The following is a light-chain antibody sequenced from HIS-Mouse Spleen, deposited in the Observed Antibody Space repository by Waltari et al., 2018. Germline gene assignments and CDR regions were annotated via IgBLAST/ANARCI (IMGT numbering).Light chain of an antibody. V-gene: IGLV1-44*01. CDR3: AAWDDSLNGWV. CDR2: SNN. CDR1: SSNLGSNT. Sequence: QSVLTQPPSASGTPGQRVTISCSGSSSNLGSNTINWYQQLPGTAPKLLIYSNNQRPSGVPDRFSGSKSGPSASLAISGLQSEDEADYYCAAWDDSLNGWVFGGGTKLTVL. J-gene: IGLJ3*02.